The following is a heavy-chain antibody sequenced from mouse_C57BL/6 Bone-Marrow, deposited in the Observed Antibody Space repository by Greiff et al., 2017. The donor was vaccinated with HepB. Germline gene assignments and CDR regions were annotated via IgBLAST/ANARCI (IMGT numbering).Heavy chain of an antibody. V-gene: IGHV5-2*01. CDR2: INSDGGST. CDR3: ARHAHYGSSYDWYFDV. Sequence: EVKVVESGGGLVQPGESLKLSCESNEYEFPSHDMSWVRKTPEKRLELVASINSDGGSTYYPDTMERRFIISRDNTKKTLYLQMSSLRSEDTALYYCARHAHYGSSYDWYFDVWGTGTTVTVSS. CDR1: EYEFPSHD. J-gene: IGHJ1*03. D-gene: IGHD1-1*01.